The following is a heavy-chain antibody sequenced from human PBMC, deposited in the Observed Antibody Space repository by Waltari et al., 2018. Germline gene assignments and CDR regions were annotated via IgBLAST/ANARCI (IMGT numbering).Heavy chain of an antibody. J-gene: IGHJ5*02. D-gene: IGHD6-6*01. CDR1: GGSISSSSYY. Sequence: QLQLQESGPGLVKPSETLSLTCTVSGGSISSSSYYWGWIRPPPGKGLAWIGSIYYSGSTYYNPSLKSRVTISVDTSKNQFSLKLSSVTAADTAVYYCARSPYSSSSNWFDPWGQGTLVTVSS. CDR3: ARSPYSSSSNWFDP. V-gene: IGHV4-39*01. CDR2: IYYSGST.